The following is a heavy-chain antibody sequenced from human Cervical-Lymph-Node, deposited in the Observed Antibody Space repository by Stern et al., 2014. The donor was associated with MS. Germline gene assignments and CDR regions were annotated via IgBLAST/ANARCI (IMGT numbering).Heavy chain of an antibody. Sequence: EVQLVESGGGLVQPGRSLRLSCAASGFTFDDYAMHWVRQAPGKGLEWVSGISWSSGSMGYADYVKGRFTISRDNAKNSLYLQMNSLRAEDTALYYCAKDIRSGSLSADAFDIWGQGTMVTVSS. CDR2: ISWSSGSM. CDR1: GFTFDDYA. CDR3: AKDIRSGSLSADAFDI. D-gene: IGHD1-26*01. V-gene: IGHV3-9*01. J-gene: IGHJ3*02.